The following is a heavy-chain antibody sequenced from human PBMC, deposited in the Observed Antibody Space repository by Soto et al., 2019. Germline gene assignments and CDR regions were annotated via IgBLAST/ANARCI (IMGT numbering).Heavy chain of an antibody. CDR3: AGGNWNYNFGISNPFDY. CDR1: GFTFSSYS. J-gene: IGHJ4*02. CDR2: ISSSSSYI. D-gene: IGHD1-7*01. V-gene: IGHV3-21*01. Sequence: PGGSLRLSCAASGFTFSSYSMNWVRQAPGKGLEWVSSISSSSSYIYYADSVKGRFTISRDNAKNSLYLQMNSLRAEDTAVYYCAGGNWNYNFGISNPFDYWGQGTLVTVSS.